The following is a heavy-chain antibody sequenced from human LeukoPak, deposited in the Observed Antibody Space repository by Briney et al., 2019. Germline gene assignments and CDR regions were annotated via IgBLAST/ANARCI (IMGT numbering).Heavy chain of an antibody. CDR2: IKQDGSEK. CDR1: GFTFSSYW. Sequence: PGGSLRLSCAASGFTFSSYWMSWVRQAPGKGLEWVAHIKQDGSEKYYVDSVKGRFTISRDNAKNSLYLQMNRLRAEDTAVYYCARGSGCSSPSCYVDYYYYYLDVWGKGTPVPVSS. J-gene: IGHJ6*03. CDR3: ARGSGCSSPSCYVDYYYYYLDV. D-gene: IGHD2-2*01. V-gene: IGHV3-7*01.